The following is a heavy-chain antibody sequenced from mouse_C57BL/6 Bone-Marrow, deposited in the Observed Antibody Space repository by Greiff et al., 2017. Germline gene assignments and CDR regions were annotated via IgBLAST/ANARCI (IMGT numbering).Heavy chain of an antibody. CDR2: IAPSDSYT. CDR1: GYTFTSYW. CDR3: ARGICYDLDY. V-gene: IGHV1-50*01. Sequence: QVQLKQPGAELVKPGASVKLSCKASGYTFTSYWMQWVKQRPGQGLEWIGEIAPSDSYTNYNQKFKGKATLTVDNSSSNAYMQLSSLTSEDSAVYYWARGICYDLDYWGQGTTLTVSS. D-gene: IGHD2-4*01. J-gene: IGHJ2*01.